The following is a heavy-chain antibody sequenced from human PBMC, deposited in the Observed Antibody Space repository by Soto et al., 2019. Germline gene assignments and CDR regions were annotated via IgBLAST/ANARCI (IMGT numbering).Heavy chain of an antibody. Sequence: AASEKVYCKVCGYTLPGLSMHWVRQAPGKGLEWMGGFDPEDGETIYAQKFQGRVTMTEDTSTDTAYMELSSLRSEDTAVYYCATWVKSYGGSRQLHDFSAQGTLVTVSS. D-gene: IGHD5-18*01. V-gene: IGHV1-24*01. CDR2: FDPEDGET. CDR1: GYTLPGLS. J-gene: IGHJ4*02. CDR3: ATWVKSYGGSRQLHDF.